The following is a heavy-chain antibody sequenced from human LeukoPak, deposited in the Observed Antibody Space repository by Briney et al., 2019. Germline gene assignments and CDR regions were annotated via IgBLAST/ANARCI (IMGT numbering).Heavy chain of an antibody. CDR1: GGSISSYY. CDR3: ARAAPEYYDYVWGSYRYGIFDY. J-gene: IGHJ4*02. CDR2: IHTSGST. Sequence: SETLSLTCTVSGGSISSYYWSWIRQPAGKGLEWIGRIHTSGSTNYNPSLKSRVTISVDTSKNQFSLKLSSVTAADTAVYYCARAAPEYYDYVWGSYRYGIFDYWGQGTLVTVSS. D-gene: IGHD3-16*02. V-gene: IGHV4-4*07.